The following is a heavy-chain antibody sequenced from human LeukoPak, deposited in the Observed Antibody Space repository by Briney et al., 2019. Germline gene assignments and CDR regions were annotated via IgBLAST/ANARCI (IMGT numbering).Heavy chain of an antibody. Sequence: PGGSLRLSCAASGFTFSSYAMSWVRQAPGKGLVWVSRINSDGSTTSYADSVKGRFSISRDNAKNTLYLQMDSLRAEDTAVYYCARVYSSAWDNPLDVWGQGTTVTVSS. J-gene: IGHJ6*02. D-gene: IGHD6-19*01. CDR1: GFTFSSYA. CDR2: INSDGSTT. CDR3: ARVYSSAWDNPLDV. V-gene: IGHV3-74*01.